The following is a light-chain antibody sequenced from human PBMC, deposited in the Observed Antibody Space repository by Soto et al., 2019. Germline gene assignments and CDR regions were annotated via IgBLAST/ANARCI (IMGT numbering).Light chain of an antibody. J-gene: IGLJ3*02. CDR1: SSNIGNNY. V-gene: IGLV1-51*02. CDR3: GTWDISPSAFWV. Sequence: QSVLTQPPSVSASPGQKVTISCSGSSSNIGNNYVSWYQQLPGTAPKLLIYENNKRPSGIPDRFSGSKSGTSATLGITGLQTGDEADYYCGTWDISPSAFWVFGGGTKLTVL. CDR2: ENN.